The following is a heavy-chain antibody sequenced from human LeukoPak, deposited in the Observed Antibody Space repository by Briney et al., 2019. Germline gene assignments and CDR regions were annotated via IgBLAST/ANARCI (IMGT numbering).Heavy chain of an antibody. CDR3: TSDWSVPFGITD. CDR1: RFTLSRYA. Sequence: PGGGLRLSCAASRFTLSRYATCGVRQAPRKGVECVSVIGGGGSTTYYAVSVKGWYTISRDNSKSTLSLQMNSLRAEDTAVYYCTSDWSVPFGITDWGQGTLVTVSS. CDR2: IGGGGSTT. V-gene: IGHV3-23*01. D-gene: IGHD3-3*01. J-gene: IGHJ4*02.